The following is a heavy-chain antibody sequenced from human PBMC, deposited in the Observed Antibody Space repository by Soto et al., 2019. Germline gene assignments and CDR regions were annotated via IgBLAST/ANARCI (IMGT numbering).Heavy chain of an antibody. J-gene: IGHJ4*02. Sequence: EVQLVESGGGLVQPGGSLRLSCAATGFTVSSNYMSWVRQAPGKGLEWVSVIYSGGSTYYADSVKGRFTISRDNSKNTLYLHMNTLRAEDTAVYYCASPFPHFDYWGQGTLVTVSS. CDR2: IYSGGST. D-gene: IGHD3-3*02. CDR3: ASPFPHFDY. V-gene: IGHV3-66*01. CDR1: GFTVSSNY.